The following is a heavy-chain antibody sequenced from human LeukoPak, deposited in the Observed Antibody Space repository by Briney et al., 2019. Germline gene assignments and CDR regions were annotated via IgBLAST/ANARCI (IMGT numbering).Heavy chain of an antibody. Sequence: ASVKVSCKASGGTFNSYAISCVRQAPGQGLEWMGIINPSGGSTSYAQKFQCRVTMTRDMSTSTVYMELSSLRSEDTAVYYCARADSEWLIEWGFDYWGQGTLVTVSS. CDR2: INPSGGST. J-gene: IGHJ4*02. V-gene: IGHV1-46*02. CDR3: ARADSEWLIEWGFDY. CDR1: GGTFNSYA. D-gene: IGHD6-19*01.